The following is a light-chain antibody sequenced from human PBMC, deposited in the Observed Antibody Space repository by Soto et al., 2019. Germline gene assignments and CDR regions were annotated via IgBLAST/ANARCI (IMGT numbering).Light chain of an antibody. CDR1: QSVSSSY. Sequence: EIVLTQSPGTLSLSPGERATLSCRASQSVSSSYLAWYQQKPGQAPRLLIYGASSRATGIPDRFSGSGSGTDFTLTISRLEPEDFAVYYCQQYGSSPNTFGKGNKLEIK. CDR3: QQYGSSPNT. CDR2: GAS. V-gene: IGKV3-20*01. J-gene: IGKJ2*01.